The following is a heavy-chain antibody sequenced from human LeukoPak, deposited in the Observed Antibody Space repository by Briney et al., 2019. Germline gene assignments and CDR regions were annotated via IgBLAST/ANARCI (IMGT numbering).Heavy chain of an antibody. CDR2: ISYDGSNK. D-gene: IGHD3-16*01. J-gene: IGHJ3*02. CDR1: RFTFSSYA. Sequence: PLGGSLRLSCAASRFTFSSYAMHWVRQAPGKGLEWVAVISYDGSNKYYADSVKGRFTISRDNSKNTLYLQMNSLRAEDTAVYYCARDHRSSYLVWGPTPHLDAFDIWGQGTMVTVSS. V-gene: IGHV3-30-3*01. CDR3: ARDHRSSYLVWGPTPHLDAFDI.